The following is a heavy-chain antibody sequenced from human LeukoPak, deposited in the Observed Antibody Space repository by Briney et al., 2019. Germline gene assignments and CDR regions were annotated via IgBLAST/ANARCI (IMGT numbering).Heavy chain of an antibody. Sequence: LGESLKISCKGSGYSFTTYWISWVRQMPGKGLEWMGIIYPGDSDTRYSPSFQGQVSISVDKSISTAYLQWSSLKASDTAMYYCARRYYGSGSYSDGFDYWGQGTLVTVSS. CDR3: ARRYYGSGSYSDGFDY. CDR1: GYSFTTYW. V-gene: IGHV5-51*01. J-gene: IGHJ4*02. CDR2: IYPGDSDT. D-gene: IGHD3-10*01.